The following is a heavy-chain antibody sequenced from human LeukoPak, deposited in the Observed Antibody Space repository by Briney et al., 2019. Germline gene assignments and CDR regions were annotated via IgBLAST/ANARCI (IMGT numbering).Heavy chain of an antibody. J-gene: IGHJ6*02. Sequence: HRASVKVSCKASGYTFTSYDINWVRQATGQGLERMGWMSPNNGNTGYAQRFQGRVTMTRNASISTAYMEVSSLRSEDTAVYYCARGGDMVRGVFYGMDVWGQGTTVTVSS. CDR2: MSPNNGNT. V-gene: IGHV1-8*01. D-gene: IGHD3-10*01. CDR1: GYTFTSYD. CDR3: ARGGDMVRGVFYGMDV.